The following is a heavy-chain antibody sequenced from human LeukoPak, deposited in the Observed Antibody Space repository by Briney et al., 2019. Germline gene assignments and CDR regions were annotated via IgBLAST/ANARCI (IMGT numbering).Heavy chain of an antibody. Sequence: SETLSLTCTLSGDSISSVPYYWGWIRQPPGKALEWIGTIYYSGSSYYNPSLKSRVTISVDTSKNQFSLKLSSVTAADTAVYYCARGDVVPAAMDFDYWGQGTLVTVSS. CDR2: IYYSGSS. CDR3: ARGDVVPAAMDFDY. CDR1: GDSISSVPYY. D-gene: IGHD2-2*01. J-gene: IGHJ4*02. V-gene: IGHV4-39*07.